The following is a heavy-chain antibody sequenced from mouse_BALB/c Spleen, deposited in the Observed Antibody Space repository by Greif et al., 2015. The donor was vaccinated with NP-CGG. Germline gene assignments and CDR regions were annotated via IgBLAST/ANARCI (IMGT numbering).Heavy chain of an antibody. Sequence: EVMLVESGGGLVQPGGSRKLSCAASGFTFSSFGMHWVRQAPEKGLEWVAYISSGSSTIYYADTVKGRFTISRDNPKNTLFLQMTSLRSEDTAMYYCAREGRRYFDYWGQGTTLTVSS. V-gene: IGHV5-17*02. CDR3: AREGRRYFDY. D-gene: IGHD2-14*01. CDR2: ISSGSSTI. J-gene: IGHJ2*01. CDR1: GFTFSSFG.